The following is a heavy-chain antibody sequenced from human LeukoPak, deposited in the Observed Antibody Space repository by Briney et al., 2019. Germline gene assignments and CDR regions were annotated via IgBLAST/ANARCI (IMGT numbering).Heavy chain of an antibody. CDR3: ARDGQGEYYFDY. Sequence: PGGSLRLSCAASGFTFSSYSINWVRQAPGKGLEWVSSISSSSGHIYYADSVKGRFTISRDNAKNSLCLQMNSLRAEDTAVYYCARDGQGEYYFDYWGQGALVTVSS. CDR1: GFTFSSYS. CDR2: ISSSSGHI. J-gene: IGHJ4*02. V-gene: IGHV3-21*01.